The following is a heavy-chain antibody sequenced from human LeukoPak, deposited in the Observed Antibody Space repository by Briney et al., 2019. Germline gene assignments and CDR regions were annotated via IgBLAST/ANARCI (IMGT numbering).Heavy chain of an antibody. V-gene: IGHV3-48*03. J-gene: IGHJ4*02. CDR1: GFTFSSYE. CDR3: ARHLSGVTGYTYGRGIDY. D-gene: IGHD5-18*01. Sequence: GGSLRLSCAASGFTFSSYEMNWVRQAPGKGLEWVSYISSSGSTIYYADSVKGRFTISRDNAKNSLYLQMNSLRAEGTAVYYCARHLSGVTGYTYGRGIDYWGQGTLVTVSS. CDR2: ISSSGSTI.